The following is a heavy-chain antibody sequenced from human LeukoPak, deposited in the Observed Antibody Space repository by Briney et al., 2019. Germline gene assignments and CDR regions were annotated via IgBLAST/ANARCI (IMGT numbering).Heavy chain of an antibody. CDR1: GFTFSSYG. D-gene: IGHD6-19*01. J-gene: IGHJ4*02. Sequence: GGSLRLSCAASGFTFSSYGMHWVRQAPGTGLEWAAVISYDGSNKYYADSAKGRFTISRDNSKNTLYLQINSLRAEDTAVYYCAKAPEISSGCSFDYWGQGTLVTVSS. CDR3: AKAPEISSGCSFDY. V-gene: IGHV3-30*18. CDR2: ISYDGSNK.